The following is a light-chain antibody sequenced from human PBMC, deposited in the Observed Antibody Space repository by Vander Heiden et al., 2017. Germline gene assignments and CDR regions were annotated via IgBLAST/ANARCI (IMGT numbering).Light chain of an antibody. CDR2: DDS. J-gene: IGLJ2*01. CDR3: QVWDSSSDHRV. Sequence: SYVLTQPPSVSVAPGQTARITCGGNNSGSKRVHWYQQKPGQAPVLVVYDDSDRPSGIPGRCSGSNSGNTATLTISRVEAGDEADYYCQVWDSSSDHRVFGGGTKLTVL. V-gene: IGLV3-21*02. CDR1: NSGSKR.